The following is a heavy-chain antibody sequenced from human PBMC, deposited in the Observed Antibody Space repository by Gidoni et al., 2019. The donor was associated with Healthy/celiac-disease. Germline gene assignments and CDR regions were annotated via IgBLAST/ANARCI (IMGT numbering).Heavy chain of an antibody. CDR2: IIPIFGTA. Sequence: QVQLVQSGAEVKKPGSSVTVSCKASGGTFRSYAISWVRQAPGQGLEWMGGIIPIFGTANYAQKFQGRVTITADESTSTAYMELSSLRSEDTAVYYCARGLEMATTTNWFDPWGQGTLVTVSS. V-gene: IGHV1-69*12. CDR3: ARGLEMATTTNWFDP. D-gene: IGHD5-12*01. J-gene: IGHJ5*02. CDR1: GGTFRSYA.